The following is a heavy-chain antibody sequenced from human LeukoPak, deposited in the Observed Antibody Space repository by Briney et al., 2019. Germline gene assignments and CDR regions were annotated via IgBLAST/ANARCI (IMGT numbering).Heavy chain of an antibody. J-gene: IGHJ4*02. CDR2: ISSGGSDK. CDR1: GFTFSTYA. V-gene: IGHV3-30*03. D-gene: IGHD6-13*01. Sequence: PGGSLRLSCAASGFTFSTYAVHWVRQAPGKGLEWVAVISSGGSDKYHAGSVKGRFTISRDNSKNTLYLQMDSLRAEDTAVYYCAYSSSWYGIYFDYWGQGTLVTVSS. CDR3: AYSSSWYGIYFDY.